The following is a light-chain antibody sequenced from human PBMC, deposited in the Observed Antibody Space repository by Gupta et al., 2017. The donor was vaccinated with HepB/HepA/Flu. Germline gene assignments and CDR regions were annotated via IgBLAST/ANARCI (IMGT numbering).Light chain of an antibody. CDR3: QQYNNWHPWT. CDR2: GAS. CDR1: QSVSSN. Sequence: EIVMTQSPATLSVSPGERATLSCRASQSVSSNLAWYQQKPGQAPRLLIYGASTRDTGIPARFSGSGCGTEFTLTISSRQSEDFAVYYCQQYNNWHPWTFGQGTKVEIK. J-gene: IGKJ1*01. V-gene: IGKV3-15*01.